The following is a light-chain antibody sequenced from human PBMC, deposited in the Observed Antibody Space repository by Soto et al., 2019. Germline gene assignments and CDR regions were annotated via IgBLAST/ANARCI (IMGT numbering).Light chain of an antibody. V-gene: IGKV4-1*01. CDR3: QQYYSSRS. CDR2: WAS. Sequence: DIVMTQSPDSLAVSLGERAIINCKSSQSVLYSSNDKSYLDWYQQRPRQPPKLLFYWASTRESGVPDRFSGAGSGTDFTRTISGLQAEDVAVYYCQQYYSSRSFGQGTKLEIK. J-gene: IGKJ2*03. CDR1: QSVLYSSNDKSY.